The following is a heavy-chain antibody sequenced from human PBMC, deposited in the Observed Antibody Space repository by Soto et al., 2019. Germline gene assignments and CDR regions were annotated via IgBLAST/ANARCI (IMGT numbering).Heavy chain of an antibody. V-gene: IGHV3-33*01. J-gene: IGHJ4*02. CDR3: ARSRYCSGGSCYSSIPPDY. CDR2: IWYDGSNK. CDR1: GFTFSSYG. Sequence: GGSLRLSCAASGFTFSSYGMHWVRQAPGKGLEWVAVIWYDGSNKYYADSVKGRFTISRDNSKNTLYLQMNSLRAEDTAVYYCARSRYCSGGSCYSSIPPDYWGQGTLVTVSS. D-gene: IGHD2-15*01.